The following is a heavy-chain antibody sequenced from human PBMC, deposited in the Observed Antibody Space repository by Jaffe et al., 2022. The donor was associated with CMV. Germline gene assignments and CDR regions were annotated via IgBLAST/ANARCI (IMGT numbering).Heavy chain of an antibody. D-gene: IGHD3-3*01. CDR3: AREDFWSGSGDNYYGMDV. CDR2: IWYDGSNE. CDR1: GFTFSSSG. V-gene: IGHV3-33*01. Sequence: QVQLVESGGGVVQPGRSLRLSCAASGFTFSSSGMHWVRQAPGKGLEWVAVIWYDGSNEYYADSVKGRFTISRDNSKNTLYLQMNSLRAEDTAVYYCAREDFWSGSGDNYYGMDVWGQGTTVTVSS. J-gene: IGHJ6*02.